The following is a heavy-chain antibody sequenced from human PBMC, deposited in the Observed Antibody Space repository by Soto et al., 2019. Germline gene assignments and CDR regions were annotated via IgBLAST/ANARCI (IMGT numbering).Heavy chain of an antibody. V-gene: IGHV1-69*01. J-gene: IGHJ6*02. Sequence: QVQLVQSGAEVKKPGSSVKVSCKASGGTFSSYAISWVRQAPGQGLEWMGGIIPIFGTANYAQKFQGRVTITADESTSTAYMELSSLRSDDTAVYYCARDGRRWLQFRHYYYGMDVWGQGTTVTVSS. CDR3: ARDGRRWLQFRHYYYGMDV. D-gene: IGHD5-12*01. CDR2: IIPIFGTA. CDR1: GGTFSSYA.